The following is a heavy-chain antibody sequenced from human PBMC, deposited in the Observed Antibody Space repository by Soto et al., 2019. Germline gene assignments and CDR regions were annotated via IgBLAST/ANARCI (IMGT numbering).Heavy chain of an antibody. Sequence: QVQLVESGGGVVQPGRSLRLSCAASGLTFSSYGMHWVRQARGKGLEWVAGISYDERNKYYADSVKGRLTISRENSKNTLYLQMNSQRAEDTDLYYCAKEPYYGDYNLAGASPHFDYWGQGTLVTVSS. CDR3: AKEPYYGDYNLAGASPHFDY. D-gene: IGHD4-17*01. CDR1: GLTFSSYG. V-gene: IGHV3-30*18. J-gene: IGHJ4*02. CDR2: ISYDERNK.